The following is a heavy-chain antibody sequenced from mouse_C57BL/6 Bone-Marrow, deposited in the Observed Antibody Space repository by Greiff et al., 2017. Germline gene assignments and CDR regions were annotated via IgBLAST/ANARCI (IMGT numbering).Heavy chain of an antibody. Sequence: EVQGVESGPELVKPGASVKISCKASGYSFTGYYMNWVKQSPEKSLEWIGEINPSTGGTTYNQKFKAKATLTVDKSSSTAYMQLKSLTSEDSAVYYCARGGNYGKDWFAYWGQGTLVTVSA. CDR1: GYSFTGYY. CDR2: INPSTGGT. J-gene: IGHJ3*01. CDR3: ARGGNYGKDWFAY. D-gene: IGHD2-1*01. V-gene: IGHV1-42*01.